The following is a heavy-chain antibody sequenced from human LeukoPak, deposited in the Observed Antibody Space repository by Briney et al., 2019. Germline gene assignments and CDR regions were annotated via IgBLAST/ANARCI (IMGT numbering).Heavy chain of an antibody. V-gene: IGHV4-59*02. CDR1: GDSVSSYY. CDR2: IYYSGST. D-gene: IGHD2-2*01. J-gene: IGHJ3*02. CDR3: ARESHAGYCSSTSCSDAFDI. Sequence: SETLSLTCSVSGDSVSSYYWSWIRQPPGEGLEWIGYIYYSGSTNYIPSLKSRVTISVDTSKNQFSLKLTSVTAADTAAYYCARESHAGYCSSTSCSDAFDIWGQGTMVTVSS.